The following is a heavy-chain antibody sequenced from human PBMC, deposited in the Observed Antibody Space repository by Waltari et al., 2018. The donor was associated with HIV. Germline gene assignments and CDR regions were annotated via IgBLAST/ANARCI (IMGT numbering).Heavy chain of an antibody. J-gene: IGHJ5*02. V-gene: IGHV4-4*02. Sequence: QVQLQESGPGLVKPSGTLSLTCAVSGGTLSSRNRWSWIRQSPGKGLEWLGEIYHTGSVNYNASLKSRVTMSVDKSKNHFSLNLKSVTAADTAVYYCARFPLATGTFWFDPWGPGVLVTVSS. CDR2: IYHTGSV. CDR3: ARFPLATGTFWFDP. D-gene: IGHD1-1*01. CDR1: GGTLSSRNR.